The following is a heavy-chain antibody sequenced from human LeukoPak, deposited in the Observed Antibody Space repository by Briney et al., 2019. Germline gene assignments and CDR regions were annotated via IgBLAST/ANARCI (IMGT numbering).Heavy chain of an antibody. CDR1: GITFGDGW. J-gene: IGHJ4*02. Sequence: PGGPLLLSCAASGITFGDGWMNWGRTAPGKGLGWAGRIKSKADGGTIDYAAPVKGRFTISRDDSKNTVYMQMNSLKTEDTAVYYCSYYYDSSGYVDYWGQGTLVTVPS. CDR2: IKSKADGGTI. D-gene: IGHD3-22*01. V-gene: IGHV3-15*01. CDR3: SYYYDSSGYVDY.